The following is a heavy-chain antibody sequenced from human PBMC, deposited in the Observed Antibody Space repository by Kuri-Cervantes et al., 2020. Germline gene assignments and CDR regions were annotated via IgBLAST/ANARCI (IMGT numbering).Heavy chain of an antibody. CDR1: GYTFTNHA. V-gene: IGHV1-3*01. CDR3: ARGSSSAPYFDY. D-gene: IGHD6-6*01. Sequence: ASVKVSCKASGYTFTNHAIHWVRQAPGQRLEWMGWINAGNGNTKYSQKFQGRVTITRDTSASTAYMELSSLRSEDTAVYYCARGSSSAPYFDYWGQGTLVTVSS. J-gene: IGHJ4*02. CDR2: INAGNGNT.